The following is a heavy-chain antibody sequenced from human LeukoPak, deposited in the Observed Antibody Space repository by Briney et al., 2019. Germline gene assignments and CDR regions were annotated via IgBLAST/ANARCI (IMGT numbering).Heavy chain of an antibody. J-gene: IGHJ4*02. D-gene: IGHD1-26*01. Sequence: GGSLRLSCAASGLTFSDHAMHWVRQAPGKGLEWVSAVGIAADTFYPGSVKGRFTISRENAKNSLYLQMNSLRVEDTAVYYCVRQKKSHGNFDYWGQGTLVTVSS. V-gene: IGHV3-13*01. CDR3: VRQKKSHGNFDY. CDR2: VGIAADT. CDR1: GLTFSDHA.